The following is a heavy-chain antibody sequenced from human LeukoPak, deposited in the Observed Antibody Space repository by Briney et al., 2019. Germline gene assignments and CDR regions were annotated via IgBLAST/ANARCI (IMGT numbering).Heavy chain of an antibody. CDR2: IKQDGSEK. CDR1: GFTFSSYW. D-gene: IGHD1-7*01. V-gene: IGHV3-7*01. CDR3: AREDQYNWNYAGQFDY. Sequence: GRSLRLSCAASGFTFSSYWMSWVRQAPGKGLEWVANIKQDGSEKYYVDSVKGRFTISRDNAKNSLYLQMNSLRAEDTAVYYCAREDQYNWNYAGQFDYWGQGTLVTVSS. J-gene: IGHJ4*02.